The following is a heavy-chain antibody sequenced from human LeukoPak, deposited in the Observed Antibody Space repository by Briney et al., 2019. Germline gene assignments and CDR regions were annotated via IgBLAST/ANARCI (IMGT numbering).Heavy chain of an antibody. CDR2: IRYDGSHR. J-gene: IGHJ4*02. CDR3: VRDNAAADGALDY. CDR1: GFTFSSHG. Sequence: GGSLRLSCVASGFTFSSHGMHWVRQAPGKGQEWVAVIRYDGSHRYYPDSVKGRFTSSRDNSKNTLFLQMDSLRVDDTAVYYCVRDNAAADGALDYWGQGSLVTVSS. V-gene: IGHV3-33*01. D-gene: IGHD5-24*01.